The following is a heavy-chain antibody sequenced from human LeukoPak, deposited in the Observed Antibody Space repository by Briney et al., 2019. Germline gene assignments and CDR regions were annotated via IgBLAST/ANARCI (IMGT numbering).Heavy chain of an antibody. Sequence: GGSLRLSCAASGFTFSGYAMNWVRQAPGKGLEWVSHIYSSDTTYADSVKGRFTVSRDNAKNSLYLQMNSLRDEDTAVYYCARDLHYAFDIWGQGTMVTASS. CDR2: IYSSDTT. D-gene: IGHD3-10*01. CDR3: ARDLHYAFDI. CDR1: GFTFSGYA. V-gene: IGHV3-48*02. J-gene: IGHJ3*02.